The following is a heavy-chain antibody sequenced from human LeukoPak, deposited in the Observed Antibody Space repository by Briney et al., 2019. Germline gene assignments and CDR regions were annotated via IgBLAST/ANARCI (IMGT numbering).Heavy chain of an antibody. CDR1: GVSVSDGRYY. Sequence: PSQTLSLTCNVSGVSVSDGRYYWTWIRQPPGKGLEWIGSIYYSGSTYYNPSLKSRVTISVDTSKNQFSLKLSSVTAADTAVYYCARRSVRPNSPFDYWGQGTLVTVSS. D-gene: IGHD3-10*01. V-gene: IGHV4-39*01. CDR2: IYYSGST. CDR3: ARRSVRPNSPFDY. J-gene: IGHJ4*02.